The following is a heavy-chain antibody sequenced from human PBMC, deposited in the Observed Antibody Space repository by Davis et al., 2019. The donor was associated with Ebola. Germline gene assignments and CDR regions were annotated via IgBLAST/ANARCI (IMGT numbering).Heavy chain of an antibody. V-gene: IGHV4-59*01. J-gene: IGHJ4*02. Sequence: PSETLSLTCTVSGGSISSYYWSWIRQPPGKGLEWIGYIYYSGSTNYNPSLKSRVTISVDTSKNQFSLKLSSVTAADTAVYYCATLDSGWRDYWGQGTLVTVSS. CDR3: ATLDSGWRDY. CDR1: GGSISSYY. D-gene: IGHD6-19*01. CDR2: IYYSGST.